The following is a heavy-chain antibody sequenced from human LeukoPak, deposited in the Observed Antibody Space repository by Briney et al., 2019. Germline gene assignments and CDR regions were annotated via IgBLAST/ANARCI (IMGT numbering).Heavy chain of an antibody. Sequence: SETLSLTCTVSGGSISSSSYSWGWIRQPPGKGLGWIGSFYYSGSTYYNPSLKSRATISVDTSKNQFSLKLSSVTAADTAAYYCARHGHIYYYYYYMAVWGKGTTVTISS. CDR1: GGSISSSSYS. V-gene: IGHV4-39*01. CDR3: ARHGHIYYYYYYMAV. J-gene: IGHJ6*03. CDR2: FYYSGST.